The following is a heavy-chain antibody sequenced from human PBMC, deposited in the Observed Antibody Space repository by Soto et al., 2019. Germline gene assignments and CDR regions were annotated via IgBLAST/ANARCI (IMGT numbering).Heavy chain of an antibody. CDR2: ISSSTGYI. D-gene: IGHD5-18*01. V-gene: IGHV3-21*04. CDR3: ARTSMQSRGYSYGHGGMDV. Sequence: PGVSLRLSFAASGFTFSIYSMNWVRQAPGKGLEWVSSISSSTGYIYYADSVKGRFTISRDNAKNSLYLQMNSLKASDTAMYYSARTSMQSRGYSYGHGGMDVWGQGTTVTVSS. J-gene: IGHJ6*02. CDR1: GFTFSIYS.